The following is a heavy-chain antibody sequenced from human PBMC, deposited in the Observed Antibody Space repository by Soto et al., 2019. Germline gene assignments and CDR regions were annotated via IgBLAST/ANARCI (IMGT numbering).Heavy chain of an antibody. V-gene: IGHV1-69*01. CDR2: SIPIFGTA. J-gene: IGHJ6*02. Sequence: QVQLVQSGAEVKKPASSVKVSCKASGGTFNNYPITWVRQAPGEGLEWMGGSIPIFGTANYAQNFQGRVTISVDESTSTAYMELSSLRSEDTAVYYCARGRGYSGDDHYYYFDMDVSGQGTTVTVSS. D-gene: IGHD5-12*01. CDR3: ARGRGYSGDDHYYYFDMDV. CDR1: GGTFNNYP.